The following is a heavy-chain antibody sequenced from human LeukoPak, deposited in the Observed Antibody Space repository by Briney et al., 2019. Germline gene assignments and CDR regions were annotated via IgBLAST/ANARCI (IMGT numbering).Heavy chain of an antibody. CDR3: ARDHGYSSSWYYFDY. CDR2: INPKSGDA. Sequence: ASVKVSCKASGSTFSDYHINWVRQASGQGPEWMGWINPKSGDAKYGQAFQGRVTMTRDTSTSTVYMELSSLRSEDTAVYYCARDHGYSSSWYYFDYWGQGTLVTVSS. J-gene: IGHJ4*02. CDR1: GSTFSDYH. D-gene: IGHD6-13*01. V-gene: IGHV1-2*02.